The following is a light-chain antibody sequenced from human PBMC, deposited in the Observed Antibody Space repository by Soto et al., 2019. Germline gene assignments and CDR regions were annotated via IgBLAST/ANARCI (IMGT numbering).Light chain of an antibody. Sequence: IQMTQSPSTLCASFGDGVNMSCRASQSLDRDYLAWYQQKPGKAPNLLIYKASTLESGVPSRFSGGGSGTAFTLTISSLQPDDFATYYCHQYDSYPRTFGQGTKVDIK. CDR3: HQYDSYPRT. V-gene: IGKV1-5*03. CDR1: QSLDRDY. J-gene: IGKJ1*01. CDR2: KAS.